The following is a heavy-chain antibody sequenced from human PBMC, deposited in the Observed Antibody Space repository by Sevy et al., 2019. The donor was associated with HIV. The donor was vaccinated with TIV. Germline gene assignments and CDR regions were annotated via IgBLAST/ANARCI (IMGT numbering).Heavy chain of an antibody. V-gene: IGHV3-7*01. CDR2: IKKDGSEK. Sequence: GGSLRLSCAASGFTFNSYWMSWVRQAPGKGLEWVANIKKDGSEKYYVDSVKGRFTISRDNYQNSLLLQMNTLRAEDTAVYYCAREGSPYDTYYYYYGMDVWGQGTTVTVSS. D-gene: IGHD5-12*01. J-gene: IGHJ6*02. CDR3: AREGSPYDTYYYYYGMDV. CDR1: GFTFNSYW.